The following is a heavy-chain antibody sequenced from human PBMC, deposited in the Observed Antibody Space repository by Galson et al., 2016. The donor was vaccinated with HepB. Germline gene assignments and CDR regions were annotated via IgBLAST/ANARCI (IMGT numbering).Heavy chain of an antibody. D-gene: IGHD2-15*01. CDR2: FDPEDGER. CDR3: AVVMVDFELDAFDF. J-gene: IGHJ3*01. V-gene: IGHV1-24*01. Sequence: SVKVSCKVSGYTLTELSMHWMRQAPGKGLEWMGGFDPEDGERMYAEKFQGRVTMTEDTSTDTAYMDLSSLRSEDTAVYYCAVVMVDFELDAFDFWGQGTMVTVSS. CDR1: GYTLTELS.